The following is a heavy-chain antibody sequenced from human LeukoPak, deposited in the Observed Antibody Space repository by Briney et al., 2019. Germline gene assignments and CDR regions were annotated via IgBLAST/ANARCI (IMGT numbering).Heavy chain of an antibody. D-gene: IGHD6-19*01. Sequence: ASVKVSCKASGYTFTSYDINWVRQATGQGLEWMGWLNPNSGHTGSAHKFQDRVTITRDTSISTVYMELSSLRSEDTAVYYCARNVAGTGDFDYWGQGTLVTVSS. CDR2: LNPNSGHT. CDR3: ARNVAGTGDFDY. V-gene: IGHV1-8*03. J-gene: IGHJ4*02. CDR1: GYTFTSYD.